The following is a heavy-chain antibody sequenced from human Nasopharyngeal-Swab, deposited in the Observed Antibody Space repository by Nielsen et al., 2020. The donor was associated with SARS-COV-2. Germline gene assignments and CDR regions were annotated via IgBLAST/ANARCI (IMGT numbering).Heavy chain of an antibody. D-gene: IGHD7-27*01. J-gene: IGHJ3*02. CDR1: GFTFSSYG. CDR3: ARNRVNWGSLLGAFDI. V-gene: IGHV3-30*02. CDR2: IRYDGSNK. Sequence: GESLKISCAASGFTFSSYGMHWVRQAPGKGLEWVAFIRYDGSNKYYADSVKGRFTISRDNSKNTLYLQMNSLRAEDMAVYYCARNRVNWGSLLGAFDIWGQGTMVTVSS.